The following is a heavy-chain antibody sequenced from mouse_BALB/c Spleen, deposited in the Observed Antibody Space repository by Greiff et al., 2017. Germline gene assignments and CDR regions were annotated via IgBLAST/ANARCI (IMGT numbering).Heavy chain of an antibody. CDR1: GFTFSSYA. CDR2: ISSGGSYT. J-gene: IGHJ3*01. D-gene: IGHD2-4*01. CDR3: ARESDYDDEPFAY. V-gene: IGHV5-9-4*01. Sequence: EVQLVESGGGLVKPGGSLKLSCAASGFTFSSYAMSWVRQSPEKRLEWVAEISSGGSYTYYPDTVTGRFTITRDNAKNTLYLEMSSLRSEDTAMYYCARESDYDDEPFAYWGQGTLVTGSA.